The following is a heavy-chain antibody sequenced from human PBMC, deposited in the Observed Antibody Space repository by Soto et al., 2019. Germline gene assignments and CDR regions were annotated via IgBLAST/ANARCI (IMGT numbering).Heavy chain of an antibody. CDR1: GFTGSSNH. Sequence: PGGSLRLSCAAAGFTGSSNHMSWVRQAPGKGLEWVSVIYSGGSTYFADSVKDRFSISRDNSKNTLHLQMNSLRAEDTAVYYCASEGRPWGQGTLVTVSS. CDR3: ASEGRP. D-gene: IGHD2-15*01. CDR2: IYSGGST. V-gene: IGHV3-66*01. J-gene: IGHJ5*02.